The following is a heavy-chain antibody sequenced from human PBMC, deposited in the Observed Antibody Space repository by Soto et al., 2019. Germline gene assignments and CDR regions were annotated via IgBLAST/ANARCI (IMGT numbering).Heavy chain of an antibody. CDR3: ARTLRPAIWFDP. Sequence: SESLSLSCTVSGCSISSGGYYWGWLRQHPGKGLEWIRYIYYSGSTYYDPAHKSRVTTTVDTSKNQYSLKLSSVTAADTAEYYGARTLRPAIWFDPWGQGTLVTVSS. D-gene: IGHD3-16*01. CDR1: GCSISSGGYY. CDR2: IYYSGST. V-gene: IGHV4-31*03. J-gene: IGHJ5*02.